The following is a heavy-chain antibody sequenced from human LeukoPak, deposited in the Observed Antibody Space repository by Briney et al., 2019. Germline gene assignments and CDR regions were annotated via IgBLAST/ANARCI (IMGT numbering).Heavy chain of an antibody. CDR3: ARIRDRHGSGSYSLDY. Sequence: SGPALVKPTQTLTLTCTFSGFSPSTSGMCVSWIRQPPGKALEWLARIDWDDDKYYSTSLKTRLTTSKDTSKNQVVLTMTNMDPVDTATYYCARIRDRHGSGSYSLDYWGQGTLVTVSS. D-gene: IGHD3-10*01. CDR2: IDWDDDK. J-gene: IGHJ4*02. V-gene: IGHV2-70*11. CDR1: GFSPSTSGMC.